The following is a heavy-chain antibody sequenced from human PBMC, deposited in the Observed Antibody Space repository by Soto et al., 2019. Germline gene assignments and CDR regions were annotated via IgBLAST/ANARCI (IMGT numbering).Heavy chain of an antibody. Sequence: EVQLLESGGTLVQPGGSLTLSCAASGFTFSTYAMAWVRQAPGKGLEWVSGVSASGLNTDYADPVKGRFYISRDNSKNAVSLHLNSLRAEDTSLYYCAKVRPRRTSGYGFDYWGQGTPVTVSS. CDR2: VSASGLNT. J-gene: IGHJ4*02. CDR3: AKVRPRRTSGYGFDY. CDR1: GFTFSTYA. V-gene: IGHV3-23*01. D-gene: IGHD5-18*01.